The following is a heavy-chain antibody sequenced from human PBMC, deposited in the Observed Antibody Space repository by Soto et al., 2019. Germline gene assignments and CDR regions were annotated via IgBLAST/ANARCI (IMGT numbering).Heavy chain of an antibody. D-gene: IGHD3-10*01. J-gene: IGHJ6*02. CDR2: IYYSGST. V-gene: IGHV4-59*01. Sequence: SETLSLTCTVSGVSISSYYCSWIRQPPGKGLEWIGYIYYSGSTNYNPSLKSRVTISVDTSKNQFSLKLSSVTAADTAVYYCARDHRRFGELYYYYYGMDVWGQGTTVTVSS. CDR3: ARDHRRFGELYYYYYGMDV. CDR1: GVSISSYY.